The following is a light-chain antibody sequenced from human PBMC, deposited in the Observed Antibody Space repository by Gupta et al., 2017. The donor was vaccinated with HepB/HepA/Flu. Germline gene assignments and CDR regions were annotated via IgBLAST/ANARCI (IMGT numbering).Light chain of an antibody. V-gene: IGLV4-60*03. CDR2: LEGSGSY. CDR3: ETWDSNTHFV. J-gene: IGLJ2*01. Sequence: QPVLTQSSSASASLGSSVNLTCTLGSGHSTYIIAWHQQHPGKAPRYLMKLEGSGSYNKGSGVPGRFSGSSSGAAPYLTTANLQSEDEADYYCETWDSNTHFVFGGGTKMTVL. CDR1: SGHSTYI.